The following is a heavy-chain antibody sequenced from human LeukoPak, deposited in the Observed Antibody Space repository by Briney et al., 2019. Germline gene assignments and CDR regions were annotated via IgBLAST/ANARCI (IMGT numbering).Heavy chain of an antibody. V-gene: IGHV4-61*02. Sequence: SETLSLTCTVSGGSISSGSYYWSWIRQPAGKGLEWIGRIYTSGSTNYNPSLKSRVTISVDTSKNQFSLKLSSVTAADTAVYYCARTPRPITMIVVNDAFDIWGQGTMVTVSS. CDR1: GGSISSGSYY. CDR3: ARTPRPITMIVVNDAFDI. CDR2: IYTSGST. D-gene: IGHD3-22*01. J-gene: IGHJ3*02.